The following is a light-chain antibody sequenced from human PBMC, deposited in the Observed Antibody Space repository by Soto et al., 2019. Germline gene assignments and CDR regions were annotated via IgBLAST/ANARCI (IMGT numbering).Light chain of an antibody. V-gene: IGKV3D-15*01. CDR2: AAS. Sequence: EIVLAQSPDTLAVSPGEGATLSCRASQSVTSNLAWYQQKRGQAPRLLIYAASTRATGVPARFSGSGSGTEFTLTISSLQSEDFAVYYCQQYNNWPPITFGQGTRLEIK. CDR3: QQYNNWPPIT. J-gene: IGKJ5*01. CDR1: QSVTSN.